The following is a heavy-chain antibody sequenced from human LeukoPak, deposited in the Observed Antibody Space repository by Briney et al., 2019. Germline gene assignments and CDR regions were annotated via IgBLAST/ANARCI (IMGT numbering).Heavy chain of an antibody. V-gene: IGHV6-1*01. CDR2: TYYRSKWYN. Sequence: SQTLSLTCAISGDIVSSNSAAWNWIRQSPSRGLEWLGRTYYRSKWYNDYAVSVKSRITINPDTSKNQFSLQLNSVTPEDTAVYYCARVPVAGKYFYYYYGMDVWGQGTTVTVSS. CDR1: GDIVSSNSAA. J-gene: IGHJ6*02. D-gene: IGHD6-19*01. CDR3: ARVPVAGKYFYYYYGMDV.